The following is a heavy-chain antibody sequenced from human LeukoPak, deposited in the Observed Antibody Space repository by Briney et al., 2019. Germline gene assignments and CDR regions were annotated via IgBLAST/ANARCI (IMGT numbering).Heavy chain of an antibody. J-gene: IGHJ4*02. D-gene: IGHD6-13*01. Sequence: PSETLSLTCTVSGGSISSYYWSWIRQPPGKGLEWIGYIYYSGSTNYNPSLKSRVTISVDTSKNQFSLKLSSVTAADTAVYYCARGTRWYSSSWPVFDYWGQGTLVTVSS. CDR2: IYYSGST. CDR3: ARGTRWYSSSWPVFDY. CDR1: GGSISSYY. V-gene: IGHV4-59*12.